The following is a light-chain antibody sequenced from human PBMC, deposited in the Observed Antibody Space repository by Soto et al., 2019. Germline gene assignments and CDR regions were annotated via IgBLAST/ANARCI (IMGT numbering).Light chain of an antibody. J-gene: IGKJ2*01. CDR2: DAS. CDR1: LSVRSNY. V-gene: IGKV3D-20*01. Sequence: EVVLTQSPATLSLSPGERATLSCGASLSVRSNYLAWYQQRPGLAPRLLIYDASTRATGIPDRFSGSGSGTEFTLTISRLEPEDFGVYYCQQYGSSPRTFGQWTKLEIK. CDR3: QQYGSSPRT.